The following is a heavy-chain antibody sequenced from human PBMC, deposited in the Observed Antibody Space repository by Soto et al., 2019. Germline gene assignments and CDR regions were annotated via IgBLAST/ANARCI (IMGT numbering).Heavy chain of an antibody. D-gene: IGHD2-21*02. Sequence: SVKVSCKASGGTFSSYAISWVRQAPGQGLEWMGGIIPIFGTANYAQKFQGRVTITADESTSTAYMELSSLRSEDTAVYYCARSDCGGDCYSGYWGQGTLVTVSS. J-gene: IGHJ4*02. CDR1: GGTFSSYA. CDR3: ARSDCGGDCYSGY. V-gene: IGHV1-69*13. CDR2: IIPIFGTA.